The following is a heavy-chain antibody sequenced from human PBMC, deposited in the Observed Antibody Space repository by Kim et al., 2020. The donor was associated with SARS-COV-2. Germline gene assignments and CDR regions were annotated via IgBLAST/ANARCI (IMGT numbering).Heavy chain of an antibody. CDR3: ARDPALIVVVGYFDY. D-gene: IGHD2-15*01. V-gene: IGHV3-21*01. Sequence: DTGKGRFTIARANAKNSLYLQMNRRRAEDTAVYYCARDPALIVVVGYFDYWGQGTLVTVSS. J-gene: IGHJ4*02.